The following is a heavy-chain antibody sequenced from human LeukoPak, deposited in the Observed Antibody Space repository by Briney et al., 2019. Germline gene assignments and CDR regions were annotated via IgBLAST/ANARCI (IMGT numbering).Heavy chain of an antibody. CDR2: INPKSGRT. CDR3: ARGRSGLAAAGTYDY. D-gene: IGHD6-13*01. CDR1: GYTFTSFH. J-gene: IGHJ4*02. V-gene: IGHV1-8*01. Sequence: ASVKVSCKASGYTFTSFHINWVRQATGQGLEWMGWINPKSGRTGYAKKFQDRVSMTMNTSISTAYMEVSSLRFDDTAVYYCARGRSGLAAAGTYDYWGQGTLITVSS.